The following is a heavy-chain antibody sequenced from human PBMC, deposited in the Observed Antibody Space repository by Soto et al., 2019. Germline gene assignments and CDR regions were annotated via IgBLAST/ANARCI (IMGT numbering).Heavy chain of an antibody. V-gene: IGHV1-3*01. CDR3: ARSIVVATALDY. J-gene: IGHJ4*02. Sequence: GASVKVSCKASGYTLTSYAMHWVRQAPGQRLEWMGWINAGNGNTKYSQKFQGRVTITRDTSASTAYMELSSLRSEDTAVYYCARSIVVATALDYWGQGTLVTVSS. CDR1: GYTLTSYA. CDR2: INAGNGNT. D-gene: IGHD2-21*02.